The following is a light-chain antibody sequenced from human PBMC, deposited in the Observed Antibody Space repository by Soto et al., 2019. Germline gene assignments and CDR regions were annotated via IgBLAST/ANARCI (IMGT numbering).Light chain of an antibody. CDR1: QAIRND. V-gene: IGKV1-6*01. CDR2: GAS. J-gene: IGKJ1*01. Sequence: IQMTQSPSSLSASVGGRVTITFRASQAIRNDLGWYQQKPGKAPNLLIFGASNLQPGVPFRFSASGSGTNFTLTISNLQPEDFASYYCLQDYTYPWTFGQGTKVDIK. CDR3: LQDYTYPWT.